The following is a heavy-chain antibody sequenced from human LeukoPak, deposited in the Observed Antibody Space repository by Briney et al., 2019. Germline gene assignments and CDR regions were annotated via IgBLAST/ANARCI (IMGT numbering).Heavy chain of an antibody. Sequence: PGGSLRLSCAASGFTFSSYGMHWVRQAPGKGLEWVAVIWYDGSNKYYADSVKGRFTISGDNSKNTLYLQMNSLRAEDTAVYYCARDKASDYYDSSGYDYWGQGTLVTASS. J-gene: IGHJ4*02. CDR1: GFTFSSYG. CDR3: ARDKASDYYDSSGYDY. V-gene: IGHV3-33*01. D-gene: IGHD3-22*01. CDR2: IWYDGSNK.